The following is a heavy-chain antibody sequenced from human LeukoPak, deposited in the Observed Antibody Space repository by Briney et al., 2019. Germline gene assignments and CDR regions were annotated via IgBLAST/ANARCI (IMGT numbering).Heavy chain of an antibody. D-gene: IGHD7-27*01. V-gene: IGHV3-33*06. CDR2: IWYDGSNK. Sequence: GRSLRLSCAASGFTFSSYGMHWVRQAPGKGLELVAVIWYDGSNKYYAGSVKGRFTISRDNSKNTLYLQMNSLRAEDTAVYYCAKDLLSGELGNWGQGTMVTVSS. CDR1: GFTFSSYG. CDR3: AKDLLSGELGN. J-gene: IGHJ3*01.